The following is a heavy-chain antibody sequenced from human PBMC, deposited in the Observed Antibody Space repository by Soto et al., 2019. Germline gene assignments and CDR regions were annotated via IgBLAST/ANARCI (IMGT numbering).Heavy chain of an antibody. CDR1: GFTFSSYW. D-gene: IGHD2-2*01. V-gene: IGHV3-7*05. Sequence: GGSLRLSCAASGFTFSSYWMSWVRQAPGKGLEWVANIKQDGSEKYYVDSVKGRFTISRDNAKNSLYLQMNSLRAEDTAVYYCARDDIVVVPAAEALPYGMDVWGQGTTVTVSS. J-gene: IGHJ6*02. CDR2: IKQDGSEK. CDR3: ARDDIVVVPAAEALPYGMDV.